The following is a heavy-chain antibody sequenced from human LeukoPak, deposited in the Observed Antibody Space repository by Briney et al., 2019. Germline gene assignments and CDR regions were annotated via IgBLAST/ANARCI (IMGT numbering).Heavy chain of an antibody. Sequence: GGSLRPSCAASGFTFSSYSMNWVRQAPGKGLEWVSSISSSSSYIYYADSVKGRFTISRDNAKNSLYLQMNSLRAEDTAVYYCAREIAAAGPYYYYGMDVWGQGTTVTVSS. CDR2: ISSSSSYI. CDR1: GFTFSSYS. V-gene: IGHV3-21*01. J-gene: IGHJ6*02. D-gene: IGHD6-13*01. CDR3: AREIAAAGPYYYYGMDV.